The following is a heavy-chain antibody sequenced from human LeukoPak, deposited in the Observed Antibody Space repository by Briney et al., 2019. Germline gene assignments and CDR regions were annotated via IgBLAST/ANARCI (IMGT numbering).Heavy chain of an antibody. V-gene: IGHV3-15*01. CDR3: TAERWLQLRGGSDYFDY. CDR2: IKSKTDGGTT. Sequence: GSLRLSCAASGFTFSNAWMSWVRQAPGKGLEWVGRIKSKTDGGTTDYAAPVKGRFTISRDDSKNTLYLQMNSLKTEDTAVYYCTAERWLQLRGGSDYFDYWGQGTLVTVSS. D-gene: IGHD5-24*01. J-gene: IGHJ4*02. CDR1: GFTFSNAW.